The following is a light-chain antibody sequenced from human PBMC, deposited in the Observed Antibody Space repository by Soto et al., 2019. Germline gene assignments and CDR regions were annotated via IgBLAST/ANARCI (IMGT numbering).Light chain of an antibody. CDR1: ESLFGF. CDR2: GVS. CDR3: QSYNDWPFA. V-gene: IGKV3-15*01. Sequence: DIVLTQSPATLSVSPGDTVTLSCRASESLFGFLAWYQQKPGQPPRLLMYGVSTRATGIPARFSGGGSATDFTLTISSLQSEDSAFYFCQSYNDWPFASGLGTRLEI. J-gene: IGKJ2*01.